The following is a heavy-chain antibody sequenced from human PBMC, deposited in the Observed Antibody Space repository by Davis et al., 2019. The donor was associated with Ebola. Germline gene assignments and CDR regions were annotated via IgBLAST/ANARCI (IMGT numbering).Heavy chain of an antibody. CDR1: GFAFNSYA. CDR2: ISYDGSNK. Sequence: GESLKISCSASGFAFNSYAMHWVRQAPGKGLEWVALISYDGSNKYYAESVKGRFTISRDNFKNTLFLQMSSLRAEDTAMYYCVKGSTSHNFDYWGQGTLVTVSS. D-gene: IGHD2-2*01. V-gene: IGHV3-30-3*02. J-gene: IGHJ4*02. CDR3: VKGSTSHNFDY.